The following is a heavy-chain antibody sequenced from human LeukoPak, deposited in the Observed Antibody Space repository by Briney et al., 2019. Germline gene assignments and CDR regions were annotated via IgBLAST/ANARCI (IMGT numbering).Heavy chain of an antibody. CDR2: MSLDGSSI. CDR1: GFAFNTQA. J-gene: IGHJ4*02. Sequence: GRSLRLSCVASGFAFNTQAMRWVRQAPGKGLEWLAVMSLDGSSIYYADSVKGRFTISRDNSKNTLYLQMSSLRVEDTAVYYCARDRGKLRYLDLWGQGAPLTVSS. D-gene: IGHD3-9*01. V-gene: IGHV3-30*15. CDR3: ARDRGKLRYLDL.